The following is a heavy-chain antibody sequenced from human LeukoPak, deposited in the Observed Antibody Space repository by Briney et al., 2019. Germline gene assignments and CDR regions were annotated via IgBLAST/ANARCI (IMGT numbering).Heavy chain of an antibody. CDR1: GGSISSYY. V-gene: IGHV4-4*07. D-gene: IGHD3-10*01. CDR3: ARVFPYYYGSGSPSYAFDI. J-gene: IGHJ3*02. Sequence: SETLSLTCTVSGGSISSYYWSWIRQPAGKGLEWIGRIYTSGSTNYNPSLKSRVTMSVDTSKNQFSLKLSSVTAADTAVYYCARVFPYYYGSGSPSYAFDIWGQGTMVTVSS. CDR2: IYTSGST.